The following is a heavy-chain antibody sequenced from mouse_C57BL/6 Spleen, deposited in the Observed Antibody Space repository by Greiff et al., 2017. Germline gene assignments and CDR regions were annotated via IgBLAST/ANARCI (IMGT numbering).Heavy chain of an antibody. J-gene: IGHJ1*03. CDR1: GYTFTSYW. Sequence: QVQLQQPGAELVKPGASVKMSCKASGYTFTSYWITWVKQRPGQGLEWIGDIYPGSGSTNYDEKFKSKATLTVDTSSSTAYMQLSSLTSEDSAVYYCAREGLYDGLMVRYFDVWGTGTTVTVSS. CDR2: IYPGSGST. V-gene: IGHV1-55*01. CDR3: AREGLYDGLMVRYFDV. D-gene: IGHD2-3*01.